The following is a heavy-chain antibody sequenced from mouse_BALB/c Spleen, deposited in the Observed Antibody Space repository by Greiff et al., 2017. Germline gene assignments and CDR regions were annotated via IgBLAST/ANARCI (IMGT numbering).Heavy chain of an antibody. CDR1: GFTFSDYY. CDR2: ISDGGSYT. V-gene: IGHV5-4*02. CDR3: ARDIGSSYDYAMDY. D-gene: IGHD1-1*01. J-gene: IGHJ4*01. Sequence: EVKLMESGGGLVKPGGSLKLSCAASGFTFSDYYMYWVRQTPEKRLEWVATISDGGSYTYYPDSVKGRFTISRDNAKNNLYLQMSSLKSEDTAMYYCARDIGSSYDYAMDYWGQGTSVTVSS.